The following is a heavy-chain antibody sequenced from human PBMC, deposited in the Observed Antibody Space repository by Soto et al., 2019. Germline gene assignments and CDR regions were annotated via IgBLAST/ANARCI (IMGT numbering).Heavy chain of an antibody. V-gene: IGHV3-23*01. D-gene: IGHD3-22*01. CDR2: ISGSGGST. J-gene: IGHJ1*01. Sequence: GGSLRLSCAASGFTFSSYAMSWVRQAPGKGLEWVSAISGSGGSTYYADSVKGRFTISRDNSKNTLYLQMNSLRAEDTAVYYCAKVFWPYDNYYDSSGYYYARYFQHWGQGTLVTVSS. CDR3: AKVFWPYDNYYDSSGYYYARYFQH. CDR1: GFTFSSYA.